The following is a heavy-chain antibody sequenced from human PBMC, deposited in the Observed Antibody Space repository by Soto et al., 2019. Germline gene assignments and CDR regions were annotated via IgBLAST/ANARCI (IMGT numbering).Heavy chain of an antibody. Sequence: GGSLRLSCAASGFTFSSNTMSWVRQAPGKGLEWVSIISASGSERYYADSVKGRFTFSRDNSKNTLYLQMNSLTAEDTAVYYCAKGKCAGSWYFDYWGQGTLVTVSS. CDR3: AKGKCAGSWYFDY. CDR2: ISASGSER. J-gene: IGHJ4*02. V-gene: IGHV3-23*01. D-gene: IGHD6-13*01. CDR1: GFTFSSNT.